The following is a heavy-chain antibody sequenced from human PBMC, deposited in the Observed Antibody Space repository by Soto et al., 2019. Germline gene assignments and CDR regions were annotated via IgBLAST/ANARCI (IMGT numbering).Heavy chain of an antibody. J-gene: IGHJ5*01. CDR2: MSPSGST. CDR3: TGGPPNWGFDS. D-gene: IGHD7-27*01. CDR1: GYTFTSYY. Sequence: ASVKVSCTDSGYTFTSYYMHWVRQAPGQGLEWMGIMSPSGSTSYAQKFQGRVTMTRSTSISTAYMELSSLTSEDTAVYYCTGGPPNWGFDSWGQGTPVTVSS. V-gene: IGHV1-46*01.